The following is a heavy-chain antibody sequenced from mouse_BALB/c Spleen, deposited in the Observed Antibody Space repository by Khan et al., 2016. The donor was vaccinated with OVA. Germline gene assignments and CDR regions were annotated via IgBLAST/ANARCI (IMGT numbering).Heavy chain of an antibody. CDR2: IYPGTGSI. Sequence: QVQLKQSGAELVRPGASVKLSCKTSGYIFTSYWIHWVKQRSGQGLEWVAKIYPGTGSIHYTEKFKVKATVTADKSSSTAYMHLSSLKSEDSAVYYCARNDYGSICAMDYWGQGTSVTVSS. V-gene: IGHV1S132*01. J-gene: IGHJ4*01. CDR3: ARNDYGSICAMDY. D-gene: IGHD1-1*01. CDR1: GYIFTSYW.